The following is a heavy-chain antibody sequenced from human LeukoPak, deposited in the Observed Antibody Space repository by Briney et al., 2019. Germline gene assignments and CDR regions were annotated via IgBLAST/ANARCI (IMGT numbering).Heavy chain of an antibody. CDR3: AKTLSYYDFWSGYYWWFDP. D-gene: IGHD3-3*01. J-gene: IGHJ5*02. CDR1: DFSVSNNY. Sequence: PGGSLRLSCTASDFSVSNNYMSWVRQAPGKGLEWLSIIYAGGSTYYAQSVKGRFTISRDNSKNTLYLQMNSLRAEDTAVYYCAKTLSYYDFWSGYYWWFDPWGQGTLVTVSS. V-gene: IGHV3-53*01. CDR2: IYAGGST.